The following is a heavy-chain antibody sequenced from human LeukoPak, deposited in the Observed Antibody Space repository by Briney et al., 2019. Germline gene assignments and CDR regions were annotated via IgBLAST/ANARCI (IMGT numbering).Heavy chain of an antibody. D-gene: IGHD3-3*01. CDR3: ARRITISGVGNYMDV. Sequence: GGSLRLSCAASAFSFSSYGMNWVRQAPAKGLEWISYISSSGNSKYYADSVKGRFTVSRDNVWKSLYLQMDSLRAEDTAVYYCARRITISGVGNYMDVWGKGTTVTVSS. J-gene: IGHJ6*03. V-gene: IGHV3-48*01. CDR2: ISSSGNSK. CDR1: AFSFSSYG.